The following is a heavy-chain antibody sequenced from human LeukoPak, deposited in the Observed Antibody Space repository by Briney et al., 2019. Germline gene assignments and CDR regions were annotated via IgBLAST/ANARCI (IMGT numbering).Heavy chain of an antibody. CDR3: ARNYFDY. J-gene: IGHJ4*02. Sequence: GGSLRLSCAASGFTFSNYGIYWVRRAPGKGLEWVAVISHDGTNKYYADSVKGRFTISRDNSKNTLYLQMNSLRAEDAAVYYCARNYFDYWGQGTLVTVSS. V-gene: IGHV3-30*03. CDR1: GFTFSNYG. CDR2: ISHDGTNK.